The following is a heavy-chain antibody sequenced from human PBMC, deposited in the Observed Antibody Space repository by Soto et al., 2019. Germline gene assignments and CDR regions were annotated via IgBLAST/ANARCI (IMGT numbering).Heavy chain of an antibody. V-gene: IGHV3-48*03. CDR2: INTAGSTK. CDR1: GFTFSNFE. J-gene: IGHJ6*02. CDR3: ARAECSSPDCLTAYYSYGLDV. D-gene: IGHD3-9*01. Sequence: GGSLRLSCAASGFTFSNFEMHWVRQAPGKGLAWVSYINTAGSTKYYAESVKGRFTISRDNARNSLFLQMNSLRAEDTAVYYCARAECSSPDCLTAYYSYGLDVWGQGSTVTVSS.